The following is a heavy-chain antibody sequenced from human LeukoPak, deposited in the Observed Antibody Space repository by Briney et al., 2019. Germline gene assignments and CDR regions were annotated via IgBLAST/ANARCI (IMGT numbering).Heavy chain of an antibody. CDR1: GLTFSTYA. CDR3: AKDGDSSGWPFFLDY. CDR2: ISGSGGST. V-gene: IGHV3-23*01. Sequence: PGGSLRLSCAASGLTFSTYAMTWVRQAPGRGLEWVSSISGSGGSTYYADSVKGRFTISRDNSKNTLYLQMNSLRAEDTAVIYCAKDGDSSGWPFFLDYWGQGTLVTVSS. D-gene: IGHD6-19*01. J-gene: IGHJ4*02.